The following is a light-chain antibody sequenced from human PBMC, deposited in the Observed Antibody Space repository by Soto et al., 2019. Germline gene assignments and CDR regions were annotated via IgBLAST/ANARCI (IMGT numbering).Light chain of an antibody. CDR1: SSNIGSNT. V-gene: IGLV1-44*01. CDR2: SND. Sequence: QSVLTQSPSASGTPGQRVTLSCSGGSSNIGSNTVSWYQQIPGTAPKLLIYSNDQRPSGVPDRFSGSKSGTSASLAISGLRSEDEADYYCAAWDDSLSGWVFGGGTKLTVL. CDR3: AAWDDSLSGWV. J-gene: IGLJ3*02.